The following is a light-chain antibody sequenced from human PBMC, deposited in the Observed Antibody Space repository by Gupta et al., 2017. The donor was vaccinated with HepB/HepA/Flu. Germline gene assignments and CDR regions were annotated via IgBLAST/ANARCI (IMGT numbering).Light chain of an antibody. CDR1: TGAVTSGHY. V-gene: IGLV7-46*01. CDR2: DTS. CDR3: LLSYSGARV. J-gene: IGLJ3*02. Sequence: QAVVTQEPSLTVSPGGPVLPPCRPSTGAVTSGHYPYWFQQKPGQAPRTLIYDTSNKHSWTPARFSGSLLGGKAALTLSGAQPEDEAEYYCLLSYSGARVFGGGTKLTVL.